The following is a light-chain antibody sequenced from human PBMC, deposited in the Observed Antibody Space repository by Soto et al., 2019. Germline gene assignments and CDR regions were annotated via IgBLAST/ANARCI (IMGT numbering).Light chain of an antibody. Sequence: QSALTQPASVSGSPGQSITISCTGTSSDVGGYNYVSWYQQHPGKAPKLMIYDVSNRPSGVSNRFSGSKSGNTASLTICGLQGEDEADYYCSSYTSSSALGFGGGTKLTVL. V-gene: IGLV2-14*01. CDR2: DVS. J-gene: IGLJ2*01. CDR1: SSDVGGYNY. CDR3: SSYTSSSALG.